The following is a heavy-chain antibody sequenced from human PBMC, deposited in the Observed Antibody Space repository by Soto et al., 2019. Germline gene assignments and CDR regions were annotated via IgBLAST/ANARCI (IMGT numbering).Heavy chain of an antibody. CDR1: GFTFSTYW. CDR2: LDSDGRST. CDR3: ARGWEYNYAYTLAY. J-gene: IGHJ4*02. Sequence: EVQLVESGGGLVQPGGSLRPSCAASGFTFSTYWMHWVRQGPGKGLVWVARLDSDGRSTNYADSVKGRFTISRDNARNTLYLQMNSLGAEDTAVYYCARGWEYNYAYTLAYWGQGALVTVSS. D-gene: IGHD5-18*01. V-gene: IGHV3-74*01.